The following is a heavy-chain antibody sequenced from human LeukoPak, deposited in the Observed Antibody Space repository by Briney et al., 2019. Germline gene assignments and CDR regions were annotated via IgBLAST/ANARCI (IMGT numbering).Heavy chain of an antibody. D-gene: IGHD6-6*01. J-gene: IGHJ6*04. Sequence: GGSLRLSCAASGFTFSSYAMSWVRQAPGKGLEWVSYISSGGGSLKYYADSVKGRFTISRDNAKNSLSLQMNSLRAEDTAVYYCARDANEYSSPPDVWGKGTTVTVSS. CDR3: ARDANEYSSPPDV. CDR2: ISSGGGSL. CDR1: GFTFSSYA. V-gene: IGHV3-48*01.